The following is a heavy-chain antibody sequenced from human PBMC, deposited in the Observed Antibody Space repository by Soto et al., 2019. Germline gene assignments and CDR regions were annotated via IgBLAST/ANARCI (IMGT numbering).Heavy chain of an antibody. V-gene: IGHV3-30*03. D-gene: IGHD3-3*01. CDR1: GFIFNSYG. J-gene: IGHJ5*02. CDR3: ARDNGVAGSFDP. Sequence: GGSLRLSCAASGFIFNSYGMHWVRQAQGKGLEWVAVISYDGSNKYYADSVKGRFTISRDNAKSSLYLQMNSLRDEDTAVYYCARDNGVAGSFDPWGQGTLVTVSS. CDR2: ISYDGSNK.